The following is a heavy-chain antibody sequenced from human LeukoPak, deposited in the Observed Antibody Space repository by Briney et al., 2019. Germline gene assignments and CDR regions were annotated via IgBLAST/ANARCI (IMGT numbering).Heavy chain of an antibody. CDR1: GYTFTSYY. V-gene: IGHV1-46*01. CDR3: ARDEGGGGWFDP. J-gene: IGHJ5*02. Sequence: GASVKVSCKASGYTFTSYYMHWVRQAPGQALEWMGIINPSGGSTSYAQKFQGRVTMTRDTSTSTVYMELSSLRSEDTAVYYCARDEGGGGWFDPWGQGTLVTVSS. CDR2: INPSGGST.